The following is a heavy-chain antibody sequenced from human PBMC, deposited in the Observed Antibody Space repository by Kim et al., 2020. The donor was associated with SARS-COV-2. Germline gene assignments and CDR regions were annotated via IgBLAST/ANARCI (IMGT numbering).Heavy chain of an antibody. CDR2: T. V-gene: IGHV1-3*01. CDR3: ARQGSKWYFDL. J-gene: IGHJ2*01. Sequence: TQSAQKFQGRVTITRDTSASTAYVELSSLTSEDTAVYYCARQGSKWYFDLWGRGTLVTVSS.